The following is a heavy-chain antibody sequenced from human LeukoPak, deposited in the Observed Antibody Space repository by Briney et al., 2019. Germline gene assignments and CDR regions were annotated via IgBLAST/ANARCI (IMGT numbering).Heavy chain of an antibody. V-gene: IGHV3-48*03. D-gene: IGHD3/OR15-3a*01. J-gene: IGHJ6*04. CDR1: GFTFSSYA. CDR3: ASLGWTSEEV. Sequence: GGSLRLSCAASGFTFSSYAMSWVRQAPGKGLEWVSYISSSGSTIYYADSVKGRFTISRDNAKNSLYLQMNSLRAEDTAVYYCASLGWTSEEVRGKGTTVTVSS. CDR2: ISSSGSTI.